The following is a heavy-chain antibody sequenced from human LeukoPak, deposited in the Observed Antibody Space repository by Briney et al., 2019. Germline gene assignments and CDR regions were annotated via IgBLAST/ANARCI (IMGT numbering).Heavy chain of an antibody. V-gene: IGHV3-7*03. D-gene: IGHD2-15*01. CDR3: AKVGGY. CDR1: GFTFSSYW. CDR2: IKQDGSEK. J-gene: IGHJ4*02. Sequence: GGSLRLSCAASGFTFSSYWMSWVRQAPGKGLQWVANIKQDGSEKNYVDSVKGRFSISRDNSKNTLYLQMNSLRAEDTAVYYCAKVGGYWGQGTLVTVSS.